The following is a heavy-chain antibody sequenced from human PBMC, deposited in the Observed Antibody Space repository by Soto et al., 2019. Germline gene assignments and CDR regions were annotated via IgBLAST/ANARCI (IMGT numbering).Heavy chain of an antibody. CDR3: AKGYPYGNNQFDY. V-gene: IGHV1-3*01. J-gene: IGHJ4*02. CDR1: GYTFISYA. D-gene: IGHD5-18*01. Sequence: QVHIVQSGAEVKKPWASVKVSCQASGYTFISYAIHWVRQAPGQGLEWMGWINGGNGNTKYSPKFQARVTITRDTSASTAYMELSSLKSEDTAVYYCAKGYPYGNNQFDYWGQGTLVTVSS. CDR2: INGGNGNT.